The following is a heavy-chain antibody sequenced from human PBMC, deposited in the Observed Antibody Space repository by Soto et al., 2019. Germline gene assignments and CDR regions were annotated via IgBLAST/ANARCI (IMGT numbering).Heavy chain of an antibody. Sequence: EVQLVESGGGSVQPGGSLRLSCAVSGFIFTNYWMHWVRQVPGKGLEWVSRIKSDGSTYYADSVKGRFTLSRDNAKNTVYLQMNSLRAEDTAVYYCARGGYGIYGVGQWGQGTPVTVSS. D-gene: IGHD5-12*01. CDR1: GFIFTNYW. V-gene: IGHV3-74*01. J-gene: IGHJ4*01. CDR3: ARGGYGIYGVGQ. CDR2: IKSDGST.